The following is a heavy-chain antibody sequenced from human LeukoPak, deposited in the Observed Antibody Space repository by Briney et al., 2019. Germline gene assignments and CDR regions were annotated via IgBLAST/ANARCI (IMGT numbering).Heavy chain of an antibody. CDR2: IYYSGST. J-gene: IGHJ3*02. CDR1: GGSISSSSYY. V-gene: IGHV4-39*01. Sequence: PSETLSLTCTVSGGSISSSSYYWGWIRQPPGNGLQWVGSIYYSGSTYYNSSLKSRVTIFVDSSKNLFSLKLSSVTAADTAVYYCARRNIGDGNVFDMWGQGTMVTVSS. CDR3: ARRNIGDGNVFDM. D-gene: IGHD2-21*02.